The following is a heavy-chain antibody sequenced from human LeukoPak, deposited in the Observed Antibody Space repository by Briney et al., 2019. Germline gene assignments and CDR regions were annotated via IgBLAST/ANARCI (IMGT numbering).Heavy chain of an antibody. D-gene: IGHD4-17*01. CDR1: GYSFTSYW. V-gene: IGHV5-51*01. CDR2: IYPGDSDT. CDR3: ARQYGRPFDY. Sequence: GESLKISCKGSGYSFTSYWIGWVRQMPRKGLEWMGIIYPGDSDTRYSPSFQGQVTISVDESINTAYLQWSSLEASDTAMYYCARQYGRPFDYWGQGTLVTVSS. J-gene: IGHJ4*02.